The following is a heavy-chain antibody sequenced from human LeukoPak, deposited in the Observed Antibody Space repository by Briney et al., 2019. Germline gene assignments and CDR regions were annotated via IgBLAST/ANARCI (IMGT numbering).Heavy chain of an antibody. V-gene: IGHV3-9*01. CDR2: ISWNSGSI. D-gene: IGHD3-10*01. CDR1: GFTFDDYA. Sequence: PGRSLRLSCAASGFTFDDYAMHWVRQAPGKGLEWVSGISWNSGSIGYADSVKGRFTISRDNAKNSLYLQMNSLRAEDTALYYCAKETAGYGSGSYYYFDYWGQGTLVTVSS. CDR3: AKETAGYGSGSYYYFDY. J-gene: IGHJ4*02.